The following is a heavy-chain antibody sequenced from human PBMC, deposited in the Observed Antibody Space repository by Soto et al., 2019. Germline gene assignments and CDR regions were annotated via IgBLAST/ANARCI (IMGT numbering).Heavy chain of an antibody. J-gene: IGHJ4*02. Sequence: PSETLSLTCAVSGASVSSTYWWSWVRQPPGKGPEWIGEINHRGSANYNPSLKSRVTISVDISKSQFSLRLTSVTAADTAVYYCARYNAASGTYYFDFCAQGALVTVSS. CDR3: ARYNAASGTYYFDF. V-gene: IGHV4-4*02. CDR2: INHRGSA. CDR1: GASVSSTYW. D-gene: IGHD6-13*01.